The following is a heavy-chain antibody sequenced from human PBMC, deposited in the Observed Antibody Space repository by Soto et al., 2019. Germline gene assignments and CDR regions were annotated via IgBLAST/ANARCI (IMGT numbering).Heavy chain of an antibody. Sequence: ASVKVSCKASGYTFTSYGISWVRQAPGQGLEWMGWISAYNGNTNYAQKLQGRVTMTTDTSTSTAYMELRSLRSDDTAVYYCARDIPRQAVAGHYYYGMDVWGQGTTVTAP. V-gene: IGHV1-18*04. D-gene: IGHD6-19*01. CDR3: ARDIPRQAVAGHYYYGMDV. CDR1: GYTFTSYG. CDR2: ISAYNGNT. J-gene: IGHJ6*02.